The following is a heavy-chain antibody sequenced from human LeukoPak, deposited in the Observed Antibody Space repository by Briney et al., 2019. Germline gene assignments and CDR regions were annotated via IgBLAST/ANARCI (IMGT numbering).Heavy chain of an antibody. CDR2: ISAYNGNT. CDR1: GGTFSSYA. D-gene: IGHD2-2*01. CDR3: ARLGGYCSSTSCYPEYYFDY. V-gene: IGHV1-18*01. Sequence: ASVKVSCKASGGTFSSYAISWVRQAPGQGLEWMGWISAYNGNTNYAQKLQGRVTMTTDTSTSTAYMELRSLRSDDTAVYYCARLGGYCSSTSCYPEYYFDYWGQGTLVTVSS. J-gene: IGHJ4*02.